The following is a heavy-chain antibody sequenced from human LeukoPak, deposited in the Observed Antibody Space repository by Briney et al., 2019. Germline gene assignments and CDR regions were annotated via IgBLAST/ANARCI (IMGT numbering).Heavy chain of an antibody. CDR1: GGSISSYY. V-gene: IGHV4-59*08. J-gene: IGHJ4*02. CDR3: ARHGGPSYDILTGPLLPFDY. D-gene: IGHD3-9*01. CDR2: IYYSGST. Sequence: SETLSLTCTVSGGSISSYYWSWIRQPPGKGLEWIGYIYYSGSTNYNPSLKSRVTISVDTSKNQFSLKLSSVTAADTAVYYCARHGGPSYDILTGPLLPFDYWGQGTLVTVSS.